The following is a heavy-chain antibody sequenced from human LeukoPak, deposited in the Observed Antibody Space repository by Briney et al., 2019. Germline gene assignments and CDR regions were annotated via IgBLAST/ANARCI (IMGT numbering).Heavy chain of an antibody. V-gene: IGHV4-39*01. CDR2: IYYSGST. Sequence: PSETLSLTCTVSGGSIISSTYYWGGIRQPPGKGLEWIGSIYYSGSTYYNPSLKSRVTISVDTSKNQFSLKLSSVTAADTAVYYCARQWRAGATYFDYWGQGTLVTVSS. CDR3: ARQWRAGATYFDY. D-gene: IGHD1-26*01. CDR1: GGSIISSTYY. J-gene: IGHJ4*02.